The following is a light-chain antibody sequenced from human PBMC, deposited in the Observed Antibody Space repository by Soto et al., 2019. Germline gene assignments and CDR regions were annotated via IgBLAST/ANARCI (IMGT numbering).Light chain of an antibody. V-gene: IGKV3-15*01. CDR3: QQYNNWPPFT. CDR1: QSVSSS. CDR2: VAS. J-gene: IGKJ3*01. Sequence: EIVMTQSPATLSVSPGERVTLSCRASQSVSSSLAWYQQKPGQAPRLLIYVASTKATGIPARFSGSGSGTKFTLTISSLQSEDFAVYYCQQYNNWPPFTFGPGTKVDIK.